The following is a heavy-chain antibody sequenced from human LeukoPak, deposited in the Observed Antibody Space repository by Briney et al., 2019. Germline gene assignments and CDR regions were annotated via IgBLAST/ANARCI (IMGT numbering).Heavy chain of an antibody. J-gene: IGHJ4*02. CDR2: INHSGST. D-gene: IGHD3-22*01. Sequence: PSETLSLTCTVSGGSISSYYWSWIRQPPGKGLEWIGEINHSGSTNYNPSLKSRVTISVDTSKNQFSLKLSSVTAADTAVYYCAQEGYYYDSSGYYDYWGQGTLVTVSS. CDR3: AQEGYYYDSSGYYDY. CDR1: GGSISSYY. V-gene: IGHV4-34*01.